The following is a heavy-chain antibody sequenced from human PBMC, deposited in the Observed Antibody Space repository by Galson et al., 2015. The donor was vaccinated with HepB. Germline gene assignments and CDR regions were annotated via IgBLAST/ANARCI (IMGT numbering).Heavy chain of an antibody. CDR3: AKDRGDSSGYYYFDY. Sequence: SLRLSCAASGFTFGSYGMHWVRQAPGKGLEWVSFIHYDGSNKYYADSVKGRFTISRDNSKNTLYVQMNSLGAEDTAVYYCAKDRGDSSGYYYFDYWGQGTLVTVSS. V-gene: IGHV3-30*02. D-gene: IGHD3-22*01. J-gene: IGHJ4*02. CDR1: GFTFGSYG. CDR2: IHYDGSNK.